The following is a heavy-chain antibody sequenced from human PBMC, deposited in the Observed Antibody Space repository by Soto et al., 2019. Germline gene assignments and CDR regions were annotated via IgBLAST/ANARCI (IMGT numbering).Heavy chain of an antibody. CDR2: TYYRSKWYN. CDR1: GYSVSSNSAA. V-gene: IGHV6-1*01. Sequence: QTLSLPYAISGYSVSSNSAAWNLMRQSPSRGLEWLGRTYYRSKWYNDYAVSVKSRMTINPDTSKNQFSLQLNSVTPEDTAVYYCARVGQSSSSRDYGMDVWGQGTTVTV. J-gene: IGHJ6*02. D-gene: IGHD6-6*01. CDR3: ARVGQSSSSRDYGMDV.